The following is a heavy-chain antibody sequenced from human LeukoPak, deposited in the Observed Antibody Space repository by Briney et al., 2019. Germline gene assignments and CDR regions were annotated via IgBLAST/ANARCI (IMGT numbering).Heavy chain of an antibody. D-gene: IGHD3-16*01. Sequence: ASVKVSCKASGYTFSDYYVRWVRQAPGQGLEWMGWINPRSGDTNYLEKFQGRVTVTRYTSISAAYLELNRLTSDDTAVYFCAREGGAYTTWWKAFDMWGQGTLVSVSS. CDR1: GYTFSDYY. V-gene: IGHV1-2*02. CDR2: INPRSGDT. J-gene: IGHJ3*02. CDR3: AREGGAYTTWWKAFDM.